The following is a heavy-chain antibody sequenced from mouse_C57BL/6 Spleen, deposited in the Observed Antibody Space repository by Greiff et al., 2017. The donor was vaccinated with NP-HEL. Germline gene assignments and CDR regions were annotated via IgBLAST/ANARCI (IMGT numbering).Heavy chain of an antibody. V-gene: IGHV3-6*01. CDR3: ARLDWDEGFAY. CDR1: GYSITSGYY. CDR2: ISYDGSN. Sequence: EVQVVESGPGLVKPSQSLSLTCSVTGYSITSGYYWNWIRQVPGNKLEWMGYISYDGSNNYNPSLKNRISITRDTSKNQFFLKLNSVTTEDTATYYCARLDWDEGFAYWGQGTLVTVSA. D-gene: IGHD4-1*01. J-gene: IGHJ3*01.